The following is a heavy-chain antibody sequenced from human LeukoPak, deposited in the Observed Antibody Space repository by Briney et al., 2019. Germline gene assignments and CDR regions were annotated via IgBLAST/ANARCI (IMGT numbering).Heavy chain of an antibody. D-gene: IGHD3-16*02. V-gene: IGHV1-2*02. Sequence: GASVKVSCKASGYTFTGYYMHWVRQAPGQGLEWMGWINPNSGGTNYAQKFQGRVTMTRDTSISTAYMELSRLRSDDTAVYYCARRAYVWGSCRPTQYGTQYYFDYWGQGTLVTVSS. CDR2: INPNSGGT. CDR1: GYTFTGYY. CDR3: ARRAYVWGSCRPTQYGTQYYFDY. J-gene: IGHJ4*02.